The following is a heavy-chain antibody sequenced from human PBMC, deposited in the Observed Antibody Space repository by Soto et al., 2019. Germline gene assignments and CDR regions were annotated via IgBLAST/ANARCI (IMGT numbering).Heavy chain of an antibody. Sequence: QITLKESGPTLVKPTQTLTLTCTFSGFSLSTCGVGVGWIRQPPGKALEWLALIYWDDDKRYSPSLKSRLTITKDTSKNQVVLTMTNMDPVDTATYYCARYDITYYYYGMDVWGQGTTVTVSS. D-gene: IGHD3-9*01. J-gene: IGHJ6*02. V-gene: IGHV2-5*02. CDR1: GFSLSTCGVG. CDR2: IYWDDDK. CDR3: ARYDITYYYYGMDV.